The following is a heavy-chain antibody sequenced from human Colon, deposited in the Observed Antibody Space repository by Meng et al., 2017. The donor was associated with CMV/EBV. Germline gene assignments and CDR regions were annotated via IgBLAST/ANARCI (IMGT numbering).Heavy chain of an antibody. CDR3: ARVPGI. CDR1: GYTFTAYY. CDR2: IYPKTGDI. Sequence: ASVNISCKGSGYTFTAYYLPWVRQAPGQGLEWMGRIYPKTGDIHYAQTFQGRVTMTRDTSITTAYMELASLTSDDTAVYFCARVPGIWGQGTLVTVSS. V-gene: IGHV1-2*06. J-gene: IGHJ4*02.